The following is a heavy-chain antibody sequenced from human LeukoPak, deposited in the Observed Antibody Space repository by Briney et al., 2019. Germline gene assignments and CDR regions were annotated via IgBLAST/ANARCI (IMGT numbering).Heavy chain of an antibody. CDR1: GFTFSSYW. Sequence: GGSLRLSCAASGFTFSSYWMHWVRQAPGKGLVWVSRINSDGSSTSYADSVKGRFTISRDNAKNTLYLQMNSLRAEDTAVYYCARARIAAAGITLLSYWGQGTLVTVSS. J-gene: IGHJ4*02. V-gene: IGHV3-74*01. CDR3: ARARIAAAGITLLSY. CDR2: INSDGSST. D-gene: IGHD6-13*01.